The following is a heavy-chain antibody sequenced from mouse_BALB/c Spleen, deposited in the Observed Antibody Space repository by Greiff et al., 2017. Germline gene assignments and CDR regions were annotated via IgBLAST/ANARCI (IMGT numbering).Heavy chain of an antibody. CDR2: INPYNDGT. Sequence: EVQLQQSGPELVKPGASVKMSCKASGYTFTSYVMHWVKQKPGQGLEWIGYINPYNDGTKYNEKFKGKATLTSDKSSSTAYMELSSLTSEDSAVYYCAREGNYYGSWFAYWGQGTLVTVSA. CDR3: AREGNYYGSWFAY. J-gene: IGHJ3*01. V-gene: IGHV1-14*01. D-gene: IGHD1-2*01. CDR1: GYTFTSYV.